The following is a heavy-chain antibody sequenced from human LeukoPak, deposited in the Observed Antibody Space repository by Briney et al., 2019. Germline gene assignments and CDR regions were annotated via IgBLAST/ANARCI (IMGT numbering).Heavy chain of an antibody. CDR3: ARESGSYSFDY. V-gene: IGHV3-48*01. J-gene: IGHJ4*02. D-gene: IGHD1-26*01. CDR1: GFTFSSYS. Sequence: PGGSLRLSCAASGFTFSSYSMNWVRQAPGKGLEWVSYISSSSSTIYYADSVKGRFTISRDNAKNSLYLQMNSLRAEDTAVYYCARESGSYSFDYWGQGTPVTVSS. CDR2: ISSSSSTI.